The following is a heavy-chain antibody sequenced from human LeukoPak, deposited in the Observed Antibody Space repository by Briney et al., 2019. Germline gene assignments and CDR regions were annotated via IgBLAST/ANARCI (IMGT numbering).Heavy chain of an antibody. V-gene: IGHV3-30*02. Sequence: PGGSLRLSCAASGFTFSSYGMHWVRQAPGKGLEWVAFIRYDGSNKYYADSVKGRFTISRDNSKNTLYLQMNSLRAEDTAVYYCAKDGPYYDSSGYYPAFDCWGQGTLVTVSS. CDR3: AKDGPYYDSSGYYPAFDC. D-gene: IGHD3-22*01. CDR1: GFTFSSYG. CDR2: IRYDGSNK. J-gene: IGHJ4*02.